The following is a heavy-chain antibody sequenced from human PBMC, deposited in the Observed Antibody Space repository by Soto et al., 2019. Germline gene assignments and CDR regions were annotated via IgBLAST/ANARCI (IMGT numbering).Heavy chain of an antibody. D-gene: IGHD3-22*01. V-gene: IGHV4-34*01. J-gene: IGHJ6*02. Sequence: SETLSLTCAVYGGSFSGYYWSWIRQPPGKGLEWIGEINHSGSTNYNPSLKSRVTISVDTSKNQFSLKLSSVTAADTAVYYCAFRGYFHYHYYGMDVWGQGTTVTVSS. CDR1: GGSFSGYY. CDR2: INHSGST. CDR3: AFRGYFHYHYYGMDV.